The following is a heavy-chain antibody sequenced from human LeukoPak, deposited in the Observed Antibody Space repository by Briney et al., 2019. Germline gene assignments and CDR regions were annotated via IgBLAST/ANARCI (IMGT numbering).Heavy chain of an antibody. CDR2: IYQSGST. V-gene: IGHV4-34*01. D-gene: IGHD3-22*01. CDR3: ARGNYDSSGNAFDI. J-gene: IGHJ3*02. Sequence: PSETLSLTCAVYGGSFSGYYWSWIRQPPGKGLEWIGYIYQSGSTYYNPSLQSRVTISVDRSKDQFSLKLSSVTAADTAVYYCARGNYDSSGNAFDIWGQGTMVTVSS. CDR1: GGSFSGYY.